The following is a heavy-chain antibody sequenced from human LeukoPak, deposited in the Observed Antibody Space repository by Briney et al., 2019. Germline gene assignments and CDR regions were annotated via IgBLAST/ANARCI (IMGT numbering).Heavy chain of an antibody. V-gene: IGHV4-31*03. CDR1: GGSISSGGYY. CDR2: IYYSGST. J-gene: IGHJ5*02. Sequence: SETLSLTCTVSGGSISSGGYYWSWIRQHPGKGLEWIGYIYYSGSTYYNPSLKSRVTISVDTSKNQFSLKLSSVTAADTAVYYCAREERAWFDPWGQGTLVTVSS. CDR3: AREERAWFDP.